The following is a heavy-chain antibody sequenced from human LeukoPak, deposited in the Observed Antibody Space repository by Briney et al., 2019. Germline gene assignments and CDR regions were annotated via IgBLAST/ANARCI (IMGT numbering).Heavy chain of an antibody. D-gene: IGHD3-22*01. CDR3: ARDPRSDSSGRDNWFDP. J-gene: IGHJ5*02. CDR2: IYYSGST. Sequence: SETLSLTCTVSGGSISSSSYYWGWIRQPPGKGLEWIGSIYYSGSTYYNPSLKSRVTISVDTSKNQFSLKLSSVTATDTAVYYCARDPRSDSSGRDNWFDPWGQGTLVTVSS. V-gene: IGHV4-39*07. CDR1: GGSISSSSYY.